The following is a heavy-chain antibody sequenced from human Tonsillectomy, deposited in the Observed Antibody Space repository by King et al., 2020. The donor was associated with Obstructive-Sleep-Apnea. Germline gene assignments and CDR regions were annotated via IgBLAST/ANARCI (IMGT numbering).Heavy chain of an antibody. CDR1: GGSISSSSYY. J-gene: IGHJ4*02. CDR3: ARLFSEHYGDSQTEYQYYFDY. V-gene: IGHV4-39*07. D-gene: IGHD4-17*01. CDR2: IYYSGST. Sequence: LQLQESGPGLVKPSETLSLTCTVSGGSISSSSYYWGWIRQPPGKGLEWIGSIYYSGSTYYNPSLKSRVTISVDTSKNQFSLKLSSVTAADTAVYYCARLFSEHYGDSQTEYQYYFDYWGQGTLVTVSS.